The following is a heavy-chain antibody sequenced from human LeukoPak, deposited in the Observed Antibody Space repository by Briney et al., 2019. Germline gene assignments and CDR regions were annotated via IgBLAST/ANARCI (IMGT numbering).Heavy chain of an antibody. V-gene: IGHV4-30-4*01. CDR1: GAFIRSGDDY. Sequence: PSETLSLTCSVSGAFIRSGDDYWAWILQPPGKGLEWIGSIYHSGVTYINPSLKSRVTISLEMSNNQFSLNLNSVTAADTAVYFCARASYFFDASGYFYDHWGQGILAIVSS. J-gene: IGHJ4*02. CDR2: IYHSGVT. D-gene: IGHD3-22*01. CDR3: ARASYFFDASGYFYDH.